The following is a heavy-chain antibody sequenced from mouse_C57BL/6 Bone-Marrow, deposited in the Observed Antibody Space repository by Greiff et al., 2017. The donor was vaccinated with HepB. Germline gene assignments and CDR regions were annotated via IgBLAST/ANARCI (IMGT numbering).Heavy chain of an antibody. CDR1: GYTFTDYN. CDR3: ARTTTVSYWYFDV. D-gene: IGHD1-1*01. CDR2: INPNNGGT. J-gene: IGHJ1*03. Sequence: VQLQQSGPELVKPGASVKIPCKASGYTFTDYNMDWVKQSHGKSLEWIGDINPNNGGTIYNQKFKGKATLTVDKSSSTAYMELRSLTSEDTAVYYCARTTTVSYWYFDVWGTGTTVTVSS. V-gene: IGHV1-18*01.